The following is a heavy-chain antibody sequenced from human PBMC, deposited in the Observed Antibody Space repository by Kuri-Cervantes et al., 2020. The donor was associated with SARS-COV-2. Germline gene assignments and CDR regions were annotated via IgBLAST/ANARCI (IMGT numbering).Heavy chain of an antibody. J-gene: IGHJ6*03. CDR2: ISSDDRTI. CDR3: AREGDGYNWLHYYYYMDV. V-gene: IGHV3-48*03. CDR1: HFTFSSYA. Sequence: GGSLRLSCAASHFTFSSYAFHWVRQAPGKGLEWISYISSDDRTIYYADSVKGRFTISRDNAKNSLYLQMNSLRAEDTAVYYCAREGDGYNWLHYYYYMDVWGKGTTVTVSS. D-gene: IGHD5-24*01.